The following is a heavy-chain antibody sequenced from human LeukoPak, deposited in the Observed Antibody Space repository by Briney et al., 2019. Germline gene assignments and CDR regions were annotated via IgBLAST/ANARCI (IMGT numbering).Heavy chain of an antibody. CDR3: APHCSSASCPDY. D-gene: IGHD2-2*01. V-gene: IGHV3-30*02. CDR2: IRNDGTNK. CDR1: GFTFSSYA. Sequence: GGSLRLSCAASGFTFSSYAMHWVRQAPGKGLEWVAFIRNDGTNKYYAESVKGRFTISRDNARNSLYLQMNSLRTEDTSVYYCAPHCSSASCPDYWGQGTLVTVSS. J-gene: IGHJ4*02.